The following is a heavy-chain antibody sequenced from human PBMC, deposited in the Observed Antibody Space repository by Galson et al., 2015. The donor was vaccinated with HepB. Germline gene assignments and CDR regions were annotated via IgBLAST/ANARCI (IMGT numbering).Heavy chain of an antibody. Sequence: SVKVSCKASGDTFRNYAITWVRQAPGQGLEWMGGIIPILGTSTNAQNFQGRVTITADATTSTAYMELSSLRFEDTAVYYCVRIYENTLWAFDFWGQGTVVTVSS. J-gene: IGHJ3*01. D-gene: IGHD5/OR15-5a*01. CDR3: VRIYENTLWAFDF. CDR2: IIPILGTS. V-gene: IGHV1-69*13. CDR1: GDTFRNYA.